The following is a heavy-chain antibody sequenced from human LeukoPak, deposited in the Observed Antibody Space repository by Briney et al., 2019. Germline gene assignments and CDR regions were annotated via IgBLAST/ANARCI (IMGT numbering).Heavy chain of an antibody. CDR3: ARGMGYSYGLYYFDY. D-gene: IGHD5-18*01. J-gene: IGHJ4*02. V-gene: IGHV4-61*01. CDR1: GGSLSSGSYY. Sequence: KTSETLSLTCTVSGGSLSSGSYYWSWIRQPPGKGLEWIGYIYYSGSTNYNPSLKSRVTISIDTSKNQFSLNLTSVTAADTAVYYCARGMGYSYGLYYFDYWGQGTPVTVSS. CDR2: IYYSGST.